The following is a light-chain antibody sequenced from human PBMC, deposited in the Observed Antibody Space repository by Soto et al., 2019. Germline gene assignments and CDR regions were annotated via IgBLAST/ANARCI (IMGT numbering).Light chain of an antibody. Sequence: QSVPTQPPSVSGAPGQRVTISCTGSSSNIGAGHDVHWYQQLPGTAPKLLIFGNNNRPSGVPDRFSGSKPGTSASLAITGLQAEDEADYYCQSYDTNLSSYVFGTGTKVTVL. V-gene: IGLV1-40*01. CDR2: GNN. CDR1: SSNIGAGHD. CDR3: QSYDTNLSSYV. J-gene: IGLJ1*01.